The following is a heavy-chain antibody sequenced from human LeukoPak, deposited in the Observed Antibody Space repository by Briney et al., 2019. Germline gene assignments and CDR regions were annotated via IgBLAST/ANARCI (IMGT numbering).Heavy chain of an antibody. CDR2: IYHSGST. Sequence: SETLSLTCTVSGGSLSSYYWIWIRQPPGKGLEWIGYIYHSGSTTYNPSLKSRVTISVDTSRNQFSLRLTSVTAADTAVYYCARRVGSDYYYTMDVWGQGTTVTVSS. V-gene: IGHV4-59*08. CDR3: ARRVGSDYYYTMDV. D-gene: IGHD1-26*01. J-gene: IGHJ6*02. CDR1: GGSLSSYY.